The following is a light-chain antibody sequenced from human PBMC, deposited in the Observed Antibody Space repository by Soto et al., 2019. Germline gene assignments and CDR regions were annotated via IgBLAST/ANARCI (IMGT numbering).Light chain of an antibody. Sequence: EIGMTQSPATLSVSPGERATLSCRASQSVGSNLAWYQQKPGQAPRLLIYAASSRATGIPDRFSGSGSGTDFSLTISRLEAEDFAVYYCQRYGSSPRTFGQGTKVDI. J-gene: IGKJ1*01. CDR1: QSVGSN. V-gene: IGKV3-20*01. CDR2: AAS. CDR3: QRYGSSPRT.